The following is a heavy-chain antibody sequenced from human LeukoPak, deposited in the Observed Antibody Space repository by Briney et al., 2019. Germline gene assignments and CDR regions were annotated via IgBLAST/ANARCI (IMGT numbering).Heavy chain of an antibody. CDR1: GYRFKVYD. CDR3: ARADGTNSGTNCFDV. V-gene: IGHV1-18*01. Sequence: GASVKVSCKTSGYRFKVYDILWVRQAPGHGLDYVGWINTYTGRANYAQKFEGRVSMITDTSTSTAYVELTNLTSSDTGLYYCARADGTNSGTNCFDVWGLGTMVTVAS. D-gene: IGHD4-23*01. J-gene: IGHJ3*01. CDR2: INTYTGRA.